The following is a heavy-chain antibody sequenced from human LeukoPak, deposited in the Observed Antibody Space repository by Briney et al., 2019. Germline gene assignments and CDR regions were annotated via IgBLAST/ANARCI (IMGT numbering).Heavy chain of an antibody. J-gene: IGHJ4*02. Sequence: SETLSLTCSVSVGSIGSYHWNWMPHPSGKGLEWIGHVFNNGGTKHNPSLKSRVAISVDTSKNQFALKLSSVTAADTAVYYCVASYGGYVLDYWGQGALVIVSS. V-gene: IGHV4-59*01. CDR3: VASYGGYVLDY. CDR2: VFNNGGT. D-gene: IGHD5-12*01. CDR1: VGSIGSYH.